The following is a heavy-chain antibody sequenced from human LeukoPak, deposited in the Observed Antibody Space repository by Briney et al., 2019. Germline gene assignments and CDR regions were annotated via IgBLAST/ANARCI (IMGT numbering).Heavy chain of an antibody. CDR3: AKPVSVDF. CDR2: ISANGGST. Sequence: TGGSLRLSCAASGFTFSTYAMSWVRQAPGKGLEWVSAISANGGSTFYADSVKGRFTISRDNSKKMVYLQMNSLRAEDTAVYYCAKPVSVDFWGQGTLVAVSS. V-gene: IGHV3-23*01. CDR1: GFTFSTYA. D-gene: IGHD5/OR15-5a*01. J-gene: IGHJ4*02.